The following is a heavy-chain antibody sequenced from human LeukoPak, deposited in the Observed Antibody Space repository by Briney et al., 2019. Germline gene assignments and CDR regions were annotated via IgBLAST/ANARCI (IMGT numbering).Heavy chain of an antibody. J-gene: IGHJ4*02. V-gene: IGHV4-59*08. CDR3: AIHAVVGVRPSFVD. CDR1: GASISNYY. D-gene: IGHD3-3*01. Sequence: SETLSLTCTDSGASISNYYWSWSRQPPGKGLEWIGYIYDSGSTNYNPSLKSRVTISLDTSENQFSPRLSSVTAADTSVYYCAIHAVVGVRPSFVDWGQGSLVTVSS. CDR2: IYDSGST.